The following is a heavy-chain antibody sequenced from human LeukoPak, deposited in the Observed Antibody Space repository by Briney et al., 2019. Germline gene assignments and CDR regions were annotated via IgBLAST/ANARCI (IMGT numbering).Heavy chain of an antibody. V-gene: IGHV1-2*02. CDR3: ARIERAYCGGDCYLGAFDI. D-gene: IGHD2-21*02. Sequence: ASVKVSCKTSGYSFTAFYIHWVRQAPGQGLEWMGWINPNSGGTNYAQKFQGRVTMTRDTSISTAYMELSRLRSDDTAVYYCARIERAYCGGDCYLGAFDIWGQGTMVTVSS. J-gene: IGHJ3*02. CDR2: INPNSGGT. CDR1: GYSFTAFY.